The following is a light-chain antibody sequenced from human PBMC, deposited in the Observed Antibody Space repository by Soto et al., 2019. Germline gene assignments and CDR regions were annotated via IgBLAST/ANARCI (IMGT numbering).Light chain of an antibody. Sequence: QAVVTQPPSVSAAPGQRVTISCSGSYSNTGDNSVSWYQQLPGKAPKLLIYYDDLLPSGVSDRFSGSKSGTSASLAISGLQSEDEADYYCAAWDDSLNGWVFGGGTKLTVL. V-gene: IGLV1-36*01. CDR2: YDD. J-gene: IGLJ3*02. CDR3: AAWDDSLNGWV. CDR1: YSNTGDNS.